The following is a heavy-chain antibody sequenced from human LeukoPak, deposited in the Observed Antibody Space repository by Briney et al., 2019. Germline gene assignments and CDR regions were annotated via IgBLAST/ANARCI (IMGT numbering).Heavy chain of an antibody. Sequence: GGSLRLSCAGSGFSFSTYVLSCVRQAPGKGLEGVSSLSHSGGSAYYTDSVKGRFTISRDNSKSTLYLHMNSLRVGDTAVYFCAKLGFLTGSFDSWGQGTLVSVSS. V-gene: IGHV3-23*01. CDR3: AKLGFLTGSFDS. CDR1: GFSFSTYV. CDR2: LSHSGGSA. D-gene: IGHD3-9*01. J-gene: IGHJ4*02.